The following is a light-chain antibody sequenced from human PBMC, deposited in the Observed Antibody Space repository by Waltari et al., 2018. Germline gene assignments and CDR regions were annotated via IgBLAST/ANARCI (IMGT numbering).Light chain of an antibody. CDR3: QQYVSLPAT. J-gene: IGKJ1*01. CDR2: DAS. V-gene: IGKV3-20*01. CDR1: QSISRP. Sequence: SCRASQSISRPLAWYQQKPGQAPRRLIYDASTRATGIPDRFSGSGSGTDFSLTISRLEPEDSAVYYCQQYVSLPATFGQGTKVEIK.